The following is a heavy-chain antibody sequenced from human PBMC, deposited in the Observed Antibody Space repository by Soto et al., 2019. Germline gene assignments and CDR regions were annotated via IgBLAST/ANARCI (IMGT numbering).Heavy chain of an antibody. Sequence: SETLSLTCSVSGVSISSYFWSWIRQAPGGGLEWIGYTYHRGSTNYSPSLKSRVAISLDASENQFSLKVNSVTAADTAVYYCARIGGYHGPLDYWGQGTPVTVSS. CDR2: TYHRGST. CDR3: ARIGGYHGPLDY. D-gene: IGHD6-25*01. V-gene: IGHV4-59*01. CDR1: GVSISSYF. J-gene: IGHJ4*02.